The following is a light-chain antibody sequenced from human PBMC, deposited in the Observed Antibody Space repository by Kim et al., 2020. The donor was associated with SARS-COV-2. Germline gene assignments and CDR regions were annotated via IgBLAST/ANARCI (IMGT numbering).Light chain of an antibody. CDR3: QQYYSYPRA. J-gene: IGKJ1*01. V-gene: IGKV1-8*01. Sequence: ASTGDRVTITCRASQGISSYLAWYQQKPGKAPKLLIYAASTLQSGVPSRFSGSGSGTDFTLTISCLQSEDFATYYCQQYYSYPRAFGQGTKVDIK. CDR1: QGISSY. CDR2: AAS.